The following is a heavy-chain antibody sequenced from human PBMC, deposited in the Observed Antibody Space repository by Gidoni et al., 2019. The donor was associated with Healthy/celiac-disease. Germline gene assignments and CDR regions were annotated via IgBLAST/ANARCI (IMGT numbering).Heavy chain of an antibody. D-gene: IGHD3-9*01. CDR1: GFSLSHARMG. J-gene: IGHJ5*02. CDR3: ARISTYYDILTGYYKGNWFDP. Sequence: QVTLKESGPVLVKPTETLTLTCTVSGFSLSHARMGVSWIRQPPGKALEWLAHIFSNDEKSYSTSLKSRLTISKDTSKSQVVLTMTNMDPVDTATYYCARISTYYDILTGYYKGNWFDPWGQGTMVTVSS. V-gene: IGHV2-26*01. CDR2: IFSNDEK.